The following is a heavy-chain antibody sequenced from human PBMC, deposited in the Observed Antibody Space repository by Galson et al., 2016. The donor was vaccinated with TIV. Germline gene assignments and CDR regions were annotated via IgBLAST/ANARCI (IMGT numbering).Heavy chain of an antibody. V-gene: IGHV3-66*02. CDR3: ARDRRHCGNECYLYYYYGMDV. Sequence: SLRLSCAASGFIVSINYMTWVRQAPGKGLEWVSLISSGGYTGYADSVKGRFTISRDNSKNTVYLQMNSLRAEDTAVYYCARDRRHCGNECYLYYYYGMDVWGQGTAVTVSS. CDR1: GFIVSINY. D-gene: IGHD2-21*01. J-gene: IGHJ6*02. CDR2: ISSGGYT.